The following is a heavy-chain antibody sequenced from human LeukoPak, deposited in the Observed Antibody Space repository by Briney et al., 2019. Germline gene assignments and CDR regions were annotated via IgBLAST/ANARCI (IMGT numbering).Heavy chain of an antibody. Sequence: SVKVSCKASGGTFSSYAISWVRQAPGQGLEWMGGIIPIFGTANYAQKFQGRVTITADESTSTAYMELSSLRSEDTAVYYCAREAREVWSGYSYSYYSYYMDVWGKGTTVTVSS. CDR3: AREAREVWSGYSYSYYSYYMDV. CDR1: GGTFSSYA. D-gene: IGHD3-3*01. J-gene: IGHJ6*03. CDR2: IIPIFGTA. V-gene: IGHV1-69*13.